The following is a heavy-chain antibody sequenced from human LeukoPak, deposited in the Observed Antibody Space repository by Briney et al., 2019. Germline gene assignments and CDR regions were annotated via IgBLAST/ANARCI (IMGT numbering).Heavy chain of an antibody. D-gene: IGHD2-2*01. CDR1: GFTFSSYG. V-gene: IGHV3-30*02. J-gene: IGHJ4*02. CDR3: AKDSLRYCSSTSCSGPFDY. Sequence: GGSLRLSCAASGFTFSSYGMHWVRQAPGKGLEWVAFIRYDGSNKYYADSVKGRFTISRDNSKNTLYLQMNSLRAEDTAVYYCAKDSLRYCSSTSCSGPFDYWGQGTLVTVSS. CDR2: IRYDGSNK.